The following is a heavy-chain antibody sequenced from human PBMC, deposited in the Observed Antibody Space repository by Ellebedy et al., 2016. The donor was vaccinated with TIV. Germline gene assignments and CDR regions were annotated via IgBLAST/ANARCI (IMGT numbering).Heavy chain of an antibody. J-gene: IGHJ4*02. CDR3: AKEFHNEGYGAFFDF. Sequence: GESLKISXAASGLTFSGDWMTWMRQAPGKGLDWVAVISFNGGTIYYADSVKGRFTISRDNSKNTLDLQMNSLRTEDTAVYYCAKEFHNEGYGAFFDFWGRGTLVTVSS. CDR1: GLTFSGDW. D-gene: IGHD5-18*01. V-gene: IGHV3-30*18. CDR2: ISFNGGTI.